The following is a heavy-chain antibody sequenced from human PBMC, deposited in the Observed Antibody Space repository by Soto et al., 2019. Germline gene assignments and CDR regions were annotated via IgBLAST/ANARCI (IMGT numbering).Heavy chain of an antibody. Sequence: QVQLVESGGGVVQPGRSLRLSCAASGFTFSSYGMHWVRQAPGKGLEWVANISYDGSNKYYADSVKGRFTISRDNSKNXRXLXXNSLRAEDTAVYYCAKEGQYYDILTGYRSYYGMDIWGQGTTVTVSS. CDR1: GFTFSSYG. CDR3: AKEGQYYDILTGYRSYYGMDI. V-gene: IGHV3-30*18. J-gene: IGHJ6*02. D-gene: IGHD3-9*01. CDR2: ISYDGSNK.